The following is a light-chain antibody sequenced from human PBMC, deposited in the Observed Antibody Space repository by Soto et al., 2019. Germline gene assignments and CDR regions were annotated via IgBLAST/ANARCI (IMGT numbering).Light chain of an antibody. Sequence: EIVLTQSPATLSLSPGERATLSCRASQSVSSYLAWYQQKPGQAPRLLIYDASNRATGIPARFSGSGSGRGFPLSISGLEPEDFAVFYCQQRSNWPSITFSTGTRLSIK. CDR3: QQRSNWPSIT. CDR2: DAS. CDR1: QSVSSY. J-gene: IGKJ5*01. V-gene: IGKV3-11*02.